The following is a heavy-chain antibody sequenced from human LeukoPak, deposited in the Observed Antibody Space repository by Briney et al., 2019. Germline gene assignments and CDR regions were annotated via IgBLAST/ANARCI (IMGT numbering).Heavy chain of an antibody. J-gene: IGHJ6*03. CDR2: IYTSGST. Sequence: SETLSLTCTVSGGSISSGSYYWSWIRQPAGKGLEWIGRIYTSGSTNYNPSLKSRVTISVDTSKNQFSLKLSSVTAADTAVYYCASNQWLRFNNYYYYYYMDVWGKGTTVTVSS. D-gene: IGHD5-12*01. CDR1: GGSISSGSYY. V-gene: IGHV4-61*02. CDR3: ASNQWLRFNNYYYYYYMDV.